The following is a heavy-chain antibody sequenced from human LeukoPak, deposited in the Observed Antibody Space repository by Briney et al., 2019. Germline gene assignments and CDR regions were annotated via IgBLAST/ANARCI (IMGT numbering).Heavy chain of an antibody. V-gene: IGHV3-20*04. Sequence: GGSLRLSCAASGFTFDDYGMSWVRQAPGKGLEWVSGINWNGGSTGYADSVKGRFTISRDNAKNSLYLQMNSLRAEDTALYYCARDQSYYDSSGYSAQGGFDYWGQGTLVTVSS. CDR2: INWNGGST. D-gene: IGHD3-22*01. CDR3: ARDQSYYDSSGYSAQGGFDY. J-gene: IGHJ4*02. CDR1: GFTFDDYG.